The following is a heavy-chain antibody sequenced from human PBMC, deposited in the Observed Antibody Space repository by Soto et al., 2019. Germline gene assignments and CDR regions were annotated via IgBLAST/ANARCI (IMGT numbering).Heavy chain of an antibody. CDR3: ARKCLVVPAARGRGYMDV. V-gene: IGHV4-34*01. J-gene: IGHJ6*03. CDR2: INHSGST. CDR1: GGSFSGYY. D-gene: IGHD2-2*01. Sequence: PSETLSLACAVYGGSFSGYYWSWIRQPPGKGLEWIGEINHSGSTNYNPSLKSRVTISVDTSKNQFSLKLSSVTAADTAVYYCARKCLVVPAARGRGYMDVWGKRTTVTGSS.